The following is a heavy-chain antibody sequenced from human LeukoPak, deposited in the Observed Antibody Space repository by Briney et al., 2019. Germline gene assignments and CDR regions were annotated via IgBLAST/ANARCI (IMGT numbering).Heavy chain of an antibody. J-gene: IGHJ4*02. D-gene: IGHD3-10*01. CDR2: IHSSGST. Sequence: PSETLSLTCTVSGGSITSYYWSWIRQPAGKGLEWIGRIHSSGSTSYNPSLKSRVTMSVDTSKNQYSLKLSSVTAADTAVYYCARDTYYYGSGRYYFDYWGQGTLVTVSS. CDR1: GGSITSYY. CDR3: ARDTYYYGSGRYYFDY. V-gene: IGHV4-4*07.